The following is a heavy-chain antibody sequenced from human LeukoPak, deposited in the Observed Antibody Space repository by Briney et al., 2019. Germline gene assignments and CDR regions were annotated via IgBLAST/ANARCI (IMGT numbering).Heavy chain of an antibody. D-gene: IGHD6-13*01. Sequence: GGSLRLSRAASGFTFSSYWMHWVRQAPGKGLLWVARINSDGRSTIYADSVKGRFTISRDNAKNTLYLQMNTLRAEDTAVYYCARGGAAAGLDYWGQGTLVTVSS. CDR2: INSDGRST. CDR3: ARGGAAAGLDY. CDR1: GFTFSSYW. V-gene: IGHV3-74*01. J-gene: IGHJ4*02.